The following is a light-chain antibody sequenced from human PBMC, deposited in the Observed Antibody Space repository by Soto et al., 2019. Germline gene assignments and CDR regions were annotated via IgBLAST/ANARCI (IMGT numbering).Light chain of an antibody. CDR2: GAS. J-gene: IGKJ4*01. CDR3: QQYGSSLLT. Sequence: EIVLTQSPGTLSLSPGERATLSCRASHSVSSSYLAWYQQKPGQAPRLLIYGASSRATVIPDRFSGSGSGTVFTLTISRLEPEDFAVYYCQQYGSSLLTFGGGTKVDIK. CDR1: HSVSSSY. V-gene: IGKV3-20*01.